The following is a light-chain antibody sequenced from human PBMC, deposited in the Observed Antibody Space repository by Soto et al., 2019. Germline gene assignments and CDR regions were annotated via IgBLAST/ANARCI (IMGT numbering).Light chain of an antibody. CDR2: DAS. CDR3: QQYNTYSWT. V-gene: IGKV1-5*01. CDR1: QSISGW. Sequence: DTQMTLSPSTLSTSVGDRVTITCRASQSISGWLAWYQHKPGKAPKLLIYDASSLESGVPSRFSGSGSGTEFTLTISSLQPDDFATFYCQQYNTYSWTFGQGTKVDIK. J-gene: IGKJ1*01.